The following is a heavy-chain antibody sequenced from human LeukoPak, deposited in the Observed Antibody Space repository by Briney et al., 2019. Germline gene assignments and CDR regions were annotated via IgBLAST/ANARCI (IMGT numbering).Heavy chain of an antibody. CDR3: TGSGSLYYFDY. D-gene: IGHD3-10*01. J-gene: IGHJ4*02. V-gene: IGHV3-21*01. Sequence: GGSLGLSCATSGFTFSTYSMNWVRQAPGKGLEWVSSISGSSSYIYYADSVKGQFTISRDNAKNSLNLQMNSLRAEDTAVYYCTGSGSLYYFDYWGQGTLVTVSS. CDR2: ISGSSSYI. CDR1: GFTFSTYS.